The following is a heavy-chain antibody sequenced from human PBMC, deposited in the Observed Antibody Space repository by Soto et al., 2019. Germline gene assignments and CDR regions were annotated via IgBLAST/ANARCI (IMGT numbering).Heavy chain of an antibody. CDR3: ARDPREIKLWSYYYYYGMDV. CDR2: ISAYNGNT. D-gene: IGHD5-18*01. Sequence: ASVKVSCKASGYTFTSYGISWVRQAPGQGLEWMGWISAYNGNTNYAQKLQGRVTMTTDTSTSTAYMELRSLRSDDTAVYYCARDPREIKLWSYYYYYGMDVWGQGTTVTVSS. CDR1: GYTFTSYG. V-gene: IGHV1-18*04. J-gene: IGHJ6*02.